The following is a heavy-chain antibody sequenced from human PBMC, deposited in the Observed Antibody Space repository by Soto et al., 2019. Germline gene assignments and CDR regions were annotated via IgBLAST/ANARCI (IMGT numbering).Heavy chain of an antibody. CDR2: INPSGGST. J-gene: IGHJ6*02. CDR1: GYTFTSYY. D-gene: IGHD7-27*01. V-gene: IGHV1-46*01. CDR3: ARSDGAGEGTSGSYYYYGMDV. Sequence: ASVKVSCKASGYTFTSYYMHWVRQAPGQGLEWMGIINPSGGSTSYAQKFQGRATMTRDTSTSTVYMELSSLRSEDTAVYYCARSDGAGEGTSGSYYYYGMDVWGQGTTVTVSS.